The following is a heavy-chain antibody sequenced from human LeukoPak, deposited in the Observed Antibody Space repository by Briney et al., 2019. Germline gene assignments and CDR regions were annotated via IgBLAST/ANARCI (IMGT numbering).Heavy chain of an antibody. V-gene: IGHV4-39*01. Sequence: SETLSLTCTVSGGSISSSSYYWGWIRQPPGKGLEWIGSIYYSGSTYYNPSLKSRVTISVDTSKNQFSLKLSSVTAADTAVYYCARRQVRGGPDYWGQGTLVTVSS. J-gene: IGHJ4*02. CDR3: ARRQVRGGPDY. D-gene: IGHD3-10*01. CDR2: IYYSGST. CDR1: GGSISSSSYY.